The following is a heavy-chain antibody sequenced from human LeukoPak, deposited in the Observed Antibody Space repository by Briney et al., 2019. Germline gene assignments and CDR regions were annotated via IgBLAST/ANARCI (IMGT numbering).Heavy chain of an antibody. CDR3: ARASAYSSSYYYCMDV. V-gene: IGHV1-2*02. D-gene: IGHD6-6*01. CDR1: GYTFTSYD. J-gene: IGHJ6*03. CDR2: INPNSGGT. Sequence: GASVTVSYKASGYTFTSYDINWVRQATGQGLEWMGWINPNSGGTNYAQKFQGRVTITSDTSNSTVHLELSRLRCDDTAVYYCARASAYSSSYYYCMDVWGKGSTVTVSS.